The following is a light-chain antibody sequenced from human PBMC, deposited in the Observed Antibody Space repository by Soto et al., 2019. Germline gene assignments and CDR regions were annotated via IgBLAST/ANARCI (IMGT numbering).Light chain of an antibody. Sequence: DIQMTQSPSSLSASVGDRVTITCRASQSISSYLNWYQQKPGKAPKHLIYAASSLQSGVPSRFSGSGSGTEFNLTISSLQPEDFATYYCQQSYSTPYTFGQGTKLEIK. CDR1: QSISSY. CDR3: QQSYSTPYT. V-gene: IGKV1-39*01. J-gene: IGKJ2*01. CDR2: AAS.